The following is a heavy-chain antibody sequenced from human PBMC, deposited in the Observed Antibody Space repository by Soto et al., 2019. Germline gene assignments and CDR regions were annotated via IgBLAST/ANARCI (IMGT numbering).Heavy chain of an antibody. Sequence: QVQLVQSGAEVKKPGSSVKVSCKASGGTFSSYAISWVRQAPGQGLEWMGGIIPIFGTANYAQKFQGRVTITADASTSTAYMELSSLRSEDTAVYFCARVRGGAAAGTMEGVWFDSWGQGTLVTVSS. J-gene: IGHJ5*01. CDR3: ARVRGGAAAGTMEGVWFDS. D-gene: IGHD6-13*01. CDR2: IIPIFGTA. V-gene: IGHV1-69*12. CDR1: GGTFSSYA.